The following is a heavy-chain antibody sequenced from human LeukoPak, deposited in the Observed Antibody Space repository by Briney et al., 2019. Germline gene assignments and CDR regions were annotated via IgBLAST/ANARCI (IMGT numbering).Heavy chain of an antibody. CDR3: ARVPSDIVVVEPATPDF. CDR2: ISSRTTYI. V-gene: IGHV3-21*01. Sequence: GGSLRLSCAASGFTFSSFSMNWVRQAPGKGLEWVSPISSRTTYIYYAGSVRGRFTISRDNAKNSLYLQMNSLRAEDTAVYYCARVPSDIVVVEPATPDFWGQGTLVTVSS. CDR1: GFTFSSFS. J-gene: IGHJ4*02. D-gene: IGHD2-15*01.